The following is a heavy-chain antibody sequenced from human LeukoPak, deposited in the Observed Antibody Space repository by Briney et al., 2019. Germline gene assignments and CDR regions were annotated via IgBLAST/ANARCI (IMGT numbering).Heavy chain of an antibody. D-gene: IGHD2-2*01. V-gene: IGHV4-39*07. CDR3: ARESCSSTSCYSYYYYMDV. CDR2: IYYSGST. CDR1: GGSISSSSYY. J-gene: IGHJ6*03. Sequence: PSETLSLTCTVSGGSISSSSYYWGWIRQPPGKGLEWIGSIYYSGSTYYNPSLKSRVTISVDTSKNQFSLKLSSVTAADTAVYYCARESCSSTSCYSYYYYMDVWGKGTTVTVSS.